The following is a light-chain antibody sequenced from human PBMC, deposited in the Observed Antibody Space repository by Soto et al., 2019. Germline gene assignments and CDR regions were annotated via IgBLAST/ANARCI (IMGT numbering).Light chain of an antibody. CDR2: GSS. V-gene: IGKV3-20*01. J-gene: IGKJ2*01. Sequence: EVVLTQSPGTLSLSPGERVTLSCRASQSIINNYLAWYQQRPGQAPRLLIYGSSDWATGIPDRFSGSGSGTHFTLTISRLEPEDCAVYYCHQYGSSPPYTFGQGTKVEI. CDR3: HQYGSSPPYT. CDR1: QSIINNY.